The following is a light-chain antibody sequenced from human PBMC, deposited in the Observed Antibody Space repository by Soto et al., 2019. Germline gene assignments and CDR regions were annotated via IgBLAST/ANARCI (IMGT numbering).Light chain of an antibody. Sequence: IVLTQSPGTLSLSPGERATLSCRASHSVSTDYLSWYQHKPGQAPRLLIYGASRRATGIPDRFSGSGSGTDFPLTISRLEPEDFAVYYCQRYGTSPAYSFGEGTKLEIK. CDR2: GAS. CDR3: QRYGTSPAYS. V-gene: IGKV3-20*01. CDR1: HSVSTDY. J-gene: IGKJ2*03.